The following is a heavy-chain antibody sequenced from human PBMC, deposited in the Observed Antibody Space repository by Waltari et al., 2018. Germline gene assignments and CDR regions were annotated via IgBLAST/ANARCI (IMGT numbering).Heavy chain of an antibody. V-gene: IGHV3-53*01. J-gene: IGHJ5*02. CDR3: ARTVVVPAAIDTTVGWFDP. CDR2: IYSGGST. Sequence: EVQLVESGGGLIQPGGSLRLSCAASGFNVSRNYRSWVRQAPGKGLEWVSVIYSGGSTYYADSVKGRFTISRDNSKNTLYLQMNSLRAEDTAVYYCARTVVVPAAIDTTVGWFDPWGQGTLVTVSS. D-gene: IGHD2-2*01. CDR1: GFNVSRNY.